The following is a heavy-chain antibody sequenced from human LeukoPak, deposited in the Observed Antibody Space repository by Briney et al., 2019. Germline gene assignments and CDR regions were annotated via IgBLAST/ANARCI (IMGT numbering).Heavy chain of an antibody. CDR3: ARARIPGYSSGFDY. J-gene: IGHJ4*02. CDR1: GGSISSYY. CDR2: IHYSGNT. D-gene: IGHD6-19*01. V-gene: IGHV4-59*01. Sequence: SETLSLTCTVSGGSISSYYWSWIRQPPGKGLEWIGYIHYSGNTNYNPPLKSRVTTSIDTSKNQFSLNLSSVTAADTAVYYCARARIPGYSSGFDYWGQGTLVTVSS.